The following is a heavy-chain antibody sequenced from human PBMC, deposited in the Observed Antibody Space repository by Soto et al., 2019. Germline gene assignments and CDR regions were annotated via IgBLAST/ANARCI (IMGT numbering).Heavy chain of an antibody. CDR1: GGTFSSYA. J-gene: IGHJ6*02. CDR3: ARGVGAAAGPLYYYGMDV. V-gene: IGHV1-69*13. CDR2: IIPIFGTA. Sequence: SVKVSCKASGGTFSSYAISWVRQAPGQGLEWMGGIIPIFGTANYAQKFQGRVTITADESTSTAYMELSSLRSEDTAVYYCARGVGAAAGPLYYYGMDVWGQGTTVTVSS. D-gene: IGHD6-13*01.